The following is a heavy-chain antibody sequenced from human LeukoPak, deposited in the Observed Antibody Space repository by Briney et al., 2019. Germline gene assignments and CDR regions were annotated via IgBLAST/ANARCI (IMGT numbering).Heavy chain of an antibody. CDR3: ARGYCSSSSCYRYYYYMDV. J-gene: IGHJ6*03. D-gene: IGHD2-2*02. CDR2: IHYSGST. CDR1: GGSISSYY. V-gene: IGHV4-59*08. Sequence: SETLSLTCTVSGGSISSYYWSWIRQPPGKGMEWIGYIHYSGSTNYNPSLKSRVTILVDTSKNQFSLKLSSVTAADTAVYYCARGYCSSSSCYRYYYYMDVWGKGTTVTVSS.